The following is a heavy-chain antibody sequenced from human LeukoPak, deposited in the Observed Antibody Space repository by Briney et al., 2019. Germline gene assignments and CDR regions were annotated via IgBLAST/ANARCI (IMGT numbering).Heavy chain of an antibody. V-gene: IGHV3-23*01. D-gene: IGHD2-21*01. CDR3: AKHLGSHSFLFYYMDV. J-gene: IGHJ6*03. Sequence: GGSLRLSCEASQFTFSRFAMSCIRQAPGTGLEWVSTLSGSGTATYYADSVKGRFTTSRDNSKDTLYLQMDNLRADDTAVYYCAKHLGSHSFLFYYMDVWGTGTSVIASS. CDR2: LSGSGTAT. CDR1: QFTFSRFA.